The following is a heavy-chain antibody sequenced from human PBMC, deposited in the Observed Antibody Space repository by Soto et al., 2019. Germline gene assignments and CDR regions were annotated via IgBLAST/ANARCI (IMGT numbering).Heavy chain of an antibody. J-gene: IGHJ4*02. CDR3: AREFKGDLVVVAAARGSYFDY. V-gene: IGHV3-7*03. CDR2: IKQGGTET. Sequence: GGSLRLSCVGSGLSLSNIWTSWVRQAPGKGLEWVANIKQGGTETYYVDSVKGRFTISRDNARNSLYLQMNSLRAEDTAMYFCAREFKGDLVVVAAARGSYFDYCGQGTLVTVSS. D-gene: IGHD2-15*01. CDR1: GLSLSNIW.